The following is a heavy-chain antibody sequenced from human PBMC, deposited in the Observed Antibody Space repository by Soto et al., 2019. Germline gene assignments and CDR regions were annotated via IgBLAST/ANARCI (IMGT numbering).Heavy chain of an antibody. CDR3: AKYISGSYTQYYGMDV. V-gene: IGHV3-23*01. CDR2: ISRSGSST. CDR1: GFTFSSYD. Sequence: PGGSLRLSCAASGFTFSSYDMSWVRQAPGKGLEWVSTISRSGSSTYYADSVKGRFTISRDNSKNTLYLQVNSLRAEDTAVYYCAKYISGSYTQYYGMDVWGQGTTVTVSS. D-gene: IGHD1-26*01. J-gene: IGHJ6*02.